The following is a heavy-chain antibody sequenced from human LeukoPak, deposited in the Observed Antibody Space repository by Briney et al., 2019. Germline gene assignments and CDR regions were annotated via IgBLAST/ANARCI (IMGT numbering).Heavy chain of an antibody. V-gene: IGHV3-23*01. J-gene: IGHJ4*02. CDR1: GFTFSSYA. CDR2: IGGNGDTT. CDR3: AKDLRGTLSSWGPFEY. Sequence: PGGSLRLSCAASGFTFSSYAMSWVRQAPGKGLEWVSAIGGNGDTTYYADSVKGRFTGSRDNSKNTLYLQLNSLRAEDTAVYYCAKDLRGTLSSWGPFEYWGQGTLVTVSS. D-gene: IGHD6-6*01.